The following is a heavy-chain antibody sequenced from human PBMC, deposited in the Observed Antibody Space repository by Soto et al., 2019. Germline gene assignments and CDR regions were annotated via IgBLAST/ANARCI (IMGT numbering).Heavy chain of an antibody. CDR2: INQDGGVT. D-gene: IGHD6-19*01. Sequence: SRGSLRLSCVVSGFTFISSFMGWIRQAPGKGLEWVANINQDGGVTYYVDSVEGRFTISRDNTKDSLYLQMNSLRGEDTAIYYCARYYRGSGRYFFDYWGQGTPVTVSS. CDR3: ARYYRGSGRYFFDY. V-gene: IGHV3-7*03. CDR1: GFTFISSF. J-gene: IGHJ4*02.